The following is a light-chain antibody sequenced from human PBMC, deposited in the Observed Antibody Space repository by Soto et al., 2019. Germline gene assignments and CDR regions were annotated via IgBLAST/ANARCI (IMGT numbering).Light chain of an antibody. V-gene: IGKV3D-15*01. CDR1: QNVATY. Sequence: VMTQSPANMSVSPGERVTLSCRASQNVATYVAWYQQKRGQAPRLLIYASSTRATDIPASFSGSGAGTQFSLTISSQQSDDSAVYYCQQYHLLGLSFGGGTKLEI. CDR3: QQYHLLGLS. CDR2: ASS. J-gene: IGKJ4*01.